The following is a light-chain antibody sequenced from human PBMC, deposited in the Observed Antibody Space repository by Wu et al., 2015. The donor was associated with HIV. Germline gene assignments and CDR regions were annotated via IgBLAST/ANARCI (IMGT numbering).Light chain of an antibody. V-gene: IGKV3D-15*01. Sequence: IVLTQSPGNVSVSPGARVILSCRASESVRNGYLAWYQQTPGQAPRLLVFDASSRATGVPDRFSGSGSGTEFTLAISSLQSEDFAVYYCQQYNNWPPLTFGGGTKVEIK. CDR2: DAS. J-gene: IGKJ4*01. CDR3: QQYNNWPPLT. CDR1: ESVRNGY.